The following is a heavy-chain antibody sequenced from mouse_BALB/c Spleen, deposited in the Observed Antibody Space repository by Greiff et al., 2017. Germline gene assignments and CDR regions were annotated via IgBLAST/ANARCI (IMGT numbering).Heavy chain of an antibody. CDR2: IRNKANGYTT. Sequence: EVKLVESGGGLVQPGGSLRLSCATSGFTFTDYYMSWVRQPPGKALEWLGFIRNKANGYTTEYSASVKGRFTISRDNAKNTLYLQMSSLKSEDTAMYYCARHGEAYYGSYYAMDYWGQGTSVTVSS. D-gene: IGHD1-1*01. V-gene: IGHV7-3*02. J-gene: IGHJ4*01. CDR3: ARHGEAYYGSYYAMDY. CDR1: GFTFTDYY.